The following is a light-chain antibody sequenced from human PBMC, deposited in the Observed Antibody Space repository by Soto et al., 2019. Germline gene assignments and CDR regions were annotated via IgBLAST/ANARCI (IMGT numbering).Light chain of an antibody. V-gene: IGLV2-11*01. CDR3: CSYAGPYNLDV. CDR1: SSDVGTYNF. CDR2: DVS. J-gene: IGLJ1*01. Sequence: QSVLTQPRSVSGSPGQSVTISCIGTSSDVGTYNFVSWYRQLPGKAPKLMIYDVSERPSGVPDRFSASKSGNTASLTISGLQAEDEADYHCCSYAGPYNLDVFGTGTKLTVL.